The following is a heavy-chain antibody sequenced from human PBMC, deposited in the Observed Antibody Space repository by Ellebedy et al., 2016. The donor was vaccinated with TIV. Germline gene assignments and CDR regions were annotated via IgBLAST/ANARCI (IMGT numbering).Heavy chain of an antibody. Sequence: PGGSLRLSCAVSGLTFSGYAMQWVRQAPGKGLEWVSSITESGGNTYYADSVKGRFTISRDNSKDTLFLQMNSLRAEDTAIYFCARDPVGVGPAFDVWGQGTMVTVSS. J-gene: IGHJ3*01. CDR3: ARDPVGVGPAFDV. V-gene: IGHV3-23*01. CDR2: ITESGGNT. CDR1: GLTFSGYA. D-gene: IGHD4-23*01.